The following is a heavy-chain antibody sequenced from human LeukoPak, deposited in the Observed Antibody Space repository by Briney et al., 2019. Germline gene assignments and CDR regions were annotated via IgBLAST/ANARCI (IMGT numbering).Heavy chain of an antibody. CDR1: GYTFTSYG. Sequence: GASVKVSCKASGYTFTSYGISWVRQAPGQGLEWMGWTNTNTGKSTYAQGFTGRFVFSSDTSVSTAYLQISSLEAEDTAVYYCARVHCSGGNCYGDFDYWGQGTLVTVSS. CDR2: TNTNTGKS. CDR3: ARVHCSGGNCYGDFDY. V-gene: IGHV7-4-1*02. J-gene: IGHJ4*02. D-gene: IGHD2-15*01.